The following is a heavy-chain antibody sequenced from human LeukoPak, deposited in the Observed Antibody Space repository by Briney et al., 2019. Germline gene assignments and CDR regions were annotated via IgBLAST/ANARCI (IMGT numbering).Heavy chain of an antibody. V-gene: IGHV3-30*02. Sequence: GGSLRLSCGASGFTFSSSAMHWVRQGPGKGLEWVAYIAHHGNNKYYADSVKGRFTISRDNPKGSLYLQMNSLRADDTAVYYCAKDGSWSCTDWGQGTLVRVSS. J-gene: IGHJ4*02. D-gene: IGHD2-8*02. CDR3: AKDGSWSCTD. CDR1: GFTFSSSA. CDR2: IAHHGNNK.